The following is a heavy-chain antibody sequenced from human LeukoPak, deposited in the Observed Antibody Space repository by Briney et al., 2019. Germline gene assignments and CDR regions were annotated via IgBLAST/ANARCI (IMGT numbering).Heavy chain of an antibody. J-gene: IGHJ4*02. D-gene: IGHD3-10*01. V-gene: IGHV3-48*03. CDR3: ARASITLVRGELVYYFDY. Sequence: PGGSLRLSCAASGFTFSSYEMNWVRQAPGKGLEWVSYISSSGATRYYADSVKGRFTISRDNAKNSLSLQMNSLRAEDTALYYCARASITLVRGELVYYFDYWGQGTLVTVSS. CDR1: GFTFSSYE. CDR2: ISSSGATR.